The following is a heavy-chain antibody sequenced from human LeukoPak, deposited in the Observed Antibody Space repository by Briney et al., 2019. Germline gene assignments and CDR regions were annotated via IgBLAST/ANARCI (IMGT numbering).Heavy chain of an antibody. CDR3: ARSGGGNSYYYYMDV. CDR2: IGTAGDT. V-gene: IGHV3-13*01. J-gene: IGHJ6*03. Sequence: GGSLRLSCAASGFTFSSYDMHWVRQATGKGLEWVSAIGTAGDTYYPGSVKGRFTISRENAKNSLYLQMNSLRAGDTAVYYCARSGGGNSYYYYMDVWGKGTTVTVSS. D-gene: IGHD4-23*01. CDR1: GFTFSSYD.